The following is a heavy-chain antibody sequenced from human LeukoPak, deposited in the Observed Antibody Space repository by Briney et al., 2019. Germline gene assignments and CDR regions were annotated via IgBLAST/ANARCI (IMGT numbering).Heavy chain of an antibody. D-gene: IGHD3-22*01. CDR2: IIPILGIA. J-gene: IGHJ4*02. CDR1: GYTFTSYG. Sequence: ASVKVSCKASGYTFTSYGISWVRQAPGQGLEWMGRIIPILGIANYAQKFQGRVTITADKSTSTAYMELSSLRSEDTAVYYCARSYYYDSSGYSDYWGQGTLVTVSS. V-gene: IGHV1-69*04. CDR3: ARSYYYDSSGYSDY.